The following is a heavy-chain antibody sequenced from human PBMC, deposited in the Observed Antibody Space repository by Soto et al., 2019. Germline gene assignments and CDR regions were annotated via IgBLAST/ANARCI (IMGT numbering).Heavy chain of an antibody. Sequence: GASVKVSCKASGYTFTSYGISWVRQAPGQGLEWMGWISAYNGNTNYAQKLQGRVTMTTDTSTSTAYMELRSLRSDDTAVYYCARGFYYGSGTPADYYYGMDVWGQGTTVTVSS. CDR2: ISAYNGNT. CDR1: GYTFTSYG. D-gene: IGHD3-10*01. J-gene: IGHJ6*02. V-gene: IGHV1-18*04. CDR3: ARGFYYGSGTPADYYYGMDV.